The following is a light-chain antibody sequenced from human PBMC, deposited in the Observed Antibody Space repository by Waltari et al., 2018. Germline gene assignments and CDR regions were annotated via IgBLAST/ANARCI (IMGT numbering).Light chain of an antibody. V-gene: IGKV4-1*01. Sequence: DIVMTQSPDSLAVSLGERATINCKSSQSVLYSSNNKNYLAWYQQKQGQPPKLLIYWASTRESGVPDRFSGSESGTDFTLTISSLQAEDVAVYYCQQYYTTPRTFGQGTKVEIK. CDR1: QSVLYSSNNKNY. CDR3: QQYYTTPRT. J-gene: IGKJ1*01. CDR2: WAS.